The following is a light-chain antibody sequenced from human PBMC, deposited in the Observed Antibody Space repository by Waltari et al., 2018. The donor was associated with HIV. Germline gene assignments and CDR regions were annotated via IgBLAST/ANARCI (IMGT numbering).Light chain of an antibody. CDR2: LSTNGSH. CDR1: SGHTNYA. CDR3: QTWGTGIVV. J-gene: IGLJ2*01. V-gene: IGLV4-69*01. Sequence: QVVLTQSPSASASLGASVKLTCTLSSGHTNYAIAWHQQQPEKGPRYLMRLSTNGSHTKGDGIPDRFSGSRSGAGGYLPVASLPSGDEADYYWQTWGTGIVVFGGGTKLTVL.